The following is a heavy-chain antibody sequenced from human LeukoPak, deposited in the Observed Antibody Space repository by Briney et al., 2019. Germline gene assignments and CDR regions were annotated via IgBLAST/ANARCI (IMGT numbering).Heavy chain of an antibody. Sequence: GGSLRLSCSASGFTFSSYAMRWVRQAAGKGLEDVSAISSNGGSTHYPDSLKGRCTISRDNSKKTLHLQMGSLRAEDTAVYYCVKDRLIVVVHDAFDIWGQGTMVTVSS. CDR3: VKDRLIVVVHDAFDI. CDR1: GFTFSSYA. J-gene: IGHJ3*02. CDR2: ISSNGGST. D-gene: IGHD3-22*01. V-gene: IGHV3-64D*06.